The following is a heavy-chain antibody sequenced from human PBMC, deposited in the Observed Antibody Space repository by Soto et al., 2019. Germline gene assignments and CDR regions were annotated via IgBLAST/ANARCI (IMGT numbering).Heavy chain of an antibody. CDR2: FCYTGST. J-gene: IGHJ5*02. V-gene: IGHV4-59*01. D-gene: IGHD3-22*01. CDR1: GGSISGRC. CDR3: AKSHYDSSGYYIIDH. Sequence: PSETLSLTCTVSGGSISGRCWSWARQSPGKGLEWIGYFCYTGSTNYNPSLKSRVTISVDRSKTQCSLKLTSVTAADTAVYYCAKSHYDSSGYYIIDHWGQGTLGTVSS.